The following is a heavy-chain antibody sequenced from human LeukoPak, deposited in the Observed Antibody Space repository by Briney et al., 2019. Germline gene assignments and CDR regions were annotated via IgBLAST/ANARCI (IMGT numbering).Heavy chain of an antibody. V-gene: IGHV1-69*13. CDR3: ARDATGHDAFDI. J-gene: IGHJ3*02. Sequence: SVKVSCKASGGTFSSYAISWVRQAPGQGLEWMGGIIPTFGTANYAQKFQGRVTITADESTSTAYMELSSLRSEDAAVYYCARDATGHDAFDIWGQGTMVTVSS. CDR2: IIPTFGTA. CDR1: GGTFSSYA.